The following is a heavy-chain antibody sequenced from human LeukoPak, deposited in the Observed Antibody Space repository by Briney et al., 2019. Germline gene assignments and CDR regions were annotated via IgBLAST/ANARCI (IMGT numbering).Heavy chain of an antibody. CDR2: FSSKGNR. D-gene: IGHD3-10*01. CDR1: GYTFTYYG. Sequence: GASVKVSCKASGYTFTYYGISWVRQAPGQGLEWMGWFSSKGNRNYAQNFQGRVTMITDTSTSTAYMGLRRLRSDDTAIYYCARAVEDGVRGVRWFDPWGQGTLVTVSS. V-gene: IGHV1-18*01. CDR3: ARAVEDGVRGVRWFDP. J-gene: IGHJ5*02.